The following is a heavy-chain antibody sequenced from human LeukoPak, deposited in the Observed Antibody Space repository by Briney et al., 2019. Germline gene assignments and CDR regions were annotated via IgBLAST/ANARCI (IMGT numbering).Heavy chain of an antibody. Sequence: PGGSLRLSCAASGFTFSSYGMHWVRQAPGKGLEWVAFIRYDGTKKYYADSVKGRFTISRDNSKNTLYLQMDSLRAEHTAVYYCAVSDSSGYYCLDYWGQGTLVTVSS. J-gene: IGHJ4*02. V-gene: IGHV3-30*02. CDR1: GFTFSSYG. CDR3: AVSDSSGYYCLDY. D-gene: IGHD3-22*01. CDR2: IRYDGTKK.